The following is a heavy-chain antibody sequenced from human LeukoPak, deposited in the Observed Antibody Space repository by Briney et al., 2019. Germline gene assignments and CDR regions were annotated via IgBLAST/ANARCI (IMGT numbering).Heavy chain of an antibody. CDR3: ASGLSEYYFDY. J-gene: IGHJ4*02. V-gene: IGHV3-30-3*01. CDR2: ISYDGSSK. CDR1: GFTFSSYA. Sequence: GGSLRLSCAASGFTFSSYAMHWVRQAPGKGLEWVAVISYDGSSKYYADSVKGRFTISRDNSKNTLYLQMNSLRAEDTAVYYCASGLSEYYFDYWGQGTLVTVSS.